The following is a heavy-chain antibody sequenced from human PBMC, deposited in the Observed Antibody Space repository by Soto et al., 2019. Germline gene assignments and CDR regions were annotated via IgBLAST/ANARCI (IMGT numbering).Heavy chain of an antibody. CDR1: GFTFSSSP. J-gene: IGHJ4*02. CDR2: IRKDGGSM. CDR3: VRDPDTMSDLWSAYSSD. D-gene: IGHD3-3*01. V-gene: IGHV3-23*04. Sequence: EVRLVQSGGGLVQPGGSVRLSCAASGFTFSSSPISWVRQVPGKGLEWISAIRKDGGSMYYIDSVKGRFTISRDNSKNTSSLRMKNLRAEDTAIYYCVRDPDTMSDLWSAYSSDWGQGALVIVSS.